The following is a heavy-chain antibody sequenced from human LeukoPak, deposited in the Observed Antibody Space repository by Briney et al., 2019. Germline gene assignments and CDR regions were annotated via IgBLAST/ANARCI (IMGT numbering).Heavy chain of an antibody. J-gene: IGHJ6*02. D-gene: IGHD3-10*01. CDR3: ARDRTMVRGVIHRTYYYYGMDV. V-gene: IGHV1-18*01. CDR1: GYTFTSYG. Sequence: ASVKVSCKASGYTFTSYGISWVRQAPGQGLEWMGWISAYNGNTNYAQKLQGRVTMTTDTSTSTAYMELRSLRSDDTAVYYCARDRTMVRGVIHRTYYYYGMDVWGQGPTVTVSS. CDR2: ISAYNGNT.